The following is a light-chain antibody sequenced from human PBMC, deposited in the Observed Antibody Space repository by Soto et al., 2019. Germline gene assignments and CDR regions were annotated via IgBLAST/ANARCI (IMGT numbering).Light chain of an antibody. V-gene: IGKV1-39*01. CDR1: QSISSY. Sequence: DIQMTQSPSSLSASVGDRVTITCRASQSISSYFNWYQQKPGKAPKLLIYAASSLQSGVPSRFSGSESGTDFTLTISSLQPEDCATYYCQQSYSTRGTFGQGTKLEIK. CDR2: AAS. J-gene: IGKJ2*02. CDR3: QQSYSTRGT.